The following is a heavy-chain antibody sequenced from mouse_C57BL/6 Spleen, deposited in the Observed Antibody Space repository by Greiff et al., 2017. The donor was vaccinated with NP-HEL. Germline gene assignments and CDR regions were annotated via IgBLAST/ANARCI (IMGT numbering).Heavy chain of an antibody. J-gene: IGHJ4*01. V-gene: IGHV5-17*01. D-gene: IGHD3-2*02. CDR3: ERRIDSSGPYYCAMDY. CDR1: GFTFSDYG. CDR2: ISSGCSTI. Sequence: EVQLVESGGGLVKPGGSLKLSCAASGFTFSDYGMHWVRQAPEKGLEWVAYISSGCSTIYYSFSVKGRFTISRDKAKKTMFLQMTSLRSEDTAMYYCERRIDSSGPYYCAMDYWGQGTSVTVSS.